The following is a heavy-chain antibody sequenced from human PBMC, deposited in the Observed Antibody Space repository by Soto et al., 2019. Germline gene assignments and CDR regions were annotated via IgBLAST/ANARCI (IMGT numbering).Heavy chain of an antibody. Sequence: TSETLSLTCTVSGGSISSYYWSWIRQPPGKGLEWIGYIYYSGSTNYNPSLKSRVTISVDTSKNQFSLKLSSVTAADTAVYYCARHARPYYYDSSGYYAWGYFDYWGQGTLVTVSS. D-gene: IGHD3-22*01. CDR1: GGSISSYY. CDR2: IYYSGST. V-gene: IGHV4-59*08. J-gene: IGHJ4*02. CDR3: ARHARPYYYDSSGYYAWGYFDY.